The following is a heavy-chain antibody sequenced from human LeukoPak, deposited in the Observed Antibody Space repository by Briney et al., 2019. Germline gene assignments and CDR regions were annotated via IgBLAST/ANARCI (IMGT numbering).Heavy chain of an antibody. Sequence: SETLSLTCTVSGGSISNYYWSWIRQPPGKGLEWIGYIYYSGSTNYNPSLKSRVTISVDTSKNQFSLKLSSVTAADTAVYYCASYGGDWEYSSSWYEVVDWFDPWGQGTLVTVSS. CDR2: IYYSGST. J-gene: IGHJ5*02. D-gene: IGHD6-13*01. CDR1: GGSISNYY. CDR3: ASYGGDWEYSSSWYEVVDWFDP. V-gene: IGHV4-59*08.